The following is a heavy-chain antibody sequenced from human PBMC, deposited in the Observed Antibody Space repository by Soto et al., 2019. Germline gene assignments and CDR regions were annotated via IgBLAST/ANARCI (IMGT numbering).Heavy chain of an antibody. J-gene: IGHJ6*02. CDR2: ISYDGSNK. D-gene: IGHD2-2*01. CDR1: GFTFSSYG. Sequence: WRSLRLSCASSGFTFSSYGMHWVRQAPGKGLEWVAVISYDGSNKYYADSVKGRFTISRDNSKNTLYLQMNSLRAEDTAVYYCAKDLPPIVVVPAALMDVWGQGTTVTVSS. V-gene: IGHV3-30*18. CDR3: AKDLPPIVVVPAALMDV.